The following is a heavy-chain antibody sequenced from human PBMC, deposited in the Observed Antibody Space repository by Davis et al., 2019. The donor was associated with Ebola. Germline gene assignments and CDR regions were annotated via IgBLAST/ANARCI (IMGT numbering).Heavy chain of an antibody. D-gene: IGHD2-8*02. J-gene: IGHJ3*02. CDR1: GNSFASHW. CDR2: IYTGDSDT. Sequence: GESLKIPCKDSGNSFASHWIGRVRQMPGKGLEWMGIIYTGDSDTRYSPSFRCQVTISADKSIKTAFLQWSSLKASDTAMYYCASLRRTITGMDDAFDIWGQGTMVTVSS. V-gene: IGHV5-51*01. CDR3: ASLRRTITGMDDAFDI.